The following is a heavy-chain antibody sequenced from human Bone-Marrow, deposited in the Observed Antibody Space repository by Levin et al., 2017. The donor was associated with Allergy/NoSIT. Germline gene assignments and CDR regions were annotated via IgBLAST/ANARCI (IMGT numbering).Heavy chain of an antibody. V-gene: IGHV3-23*01. CDR2: ISGNGGGT. D-gene: IGHD4-17*01. J-gene: IGHJ3*01. CDR1: GFTFSNYA. Sequence: RGESLKISCAVSGFTFSNYAMTWVRQAPGKGLEWVSSISGNGGGTYYADSVRGRFTASRDNSKSTLYLQLSSLRVEDTAIYYCGRDPNGDYIGAFDFWGQGTMVTVSS. CDR3: GRDPNGDYIGAFDF.